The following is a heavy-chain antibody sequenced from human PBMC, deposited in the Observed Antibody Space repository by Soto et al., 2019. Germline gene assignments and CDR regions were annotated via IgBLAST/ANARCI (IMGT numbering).Heavy chain of an antibody. CDR1: GYTLTSYD. CDR3: ARGLGEGYCTNGVCYAARAFDI. J-gene: IGHJ3*02. CDR2: MNPNSGNT. D-gene: IGHD2-8*01. V-gene: IGHV1-8*01. Sequence: ASVKVSCKTSGYTLTSYDVNWVRQATGLGLEWMGWMNPNSGNTGYAQKFQGRVTMTRNTSISTAYMELSSLRSEDTAVYYCARGLGEGYCTNGVCYAARAFDIWGQGTMVTVSS.